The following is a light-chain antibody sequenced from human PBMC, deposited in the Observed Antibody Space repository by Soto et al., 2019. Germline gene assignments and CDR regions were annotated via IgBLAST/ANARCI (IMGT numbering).Light chain of an antibody. CDR3: SSYTSSSTGV. V-gene: IGLV2-14*01. Sequence: QSALTQPASVSGSPGQSITISCTGTSSDVGGYNYVSWYQQHPGKAPKLMIYDVSNRPSGVSNRFSGSKSGNTASLTISGLQAEDEADYYCSSYTSSSTGVFAGATNLTVL. CDR2: DVS. CDR1: SSDVGGYNY. J-gene: IGLJ2*01.